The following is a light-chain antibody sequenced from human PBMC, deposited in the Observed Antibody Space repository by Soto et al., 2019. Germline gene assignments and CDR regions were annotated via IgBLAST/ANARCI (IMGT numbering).Light chain of an antibody. V-gene: IGKV1-39*01. CDR2: TAS. J-gene: IGKJ1*01. Sequence: DIQMTQSPSSLSASVGDRVTITCRASQNINNYLNWYQQKPGKAPNLLIYTASSLQSGVPSRFSGSGSGTDFTLTISTLQPEDFATYYCQHSYNTPRTFGQGTKVEIK. CDR3: QHSYNTPRT. CDR1: QNINNY.